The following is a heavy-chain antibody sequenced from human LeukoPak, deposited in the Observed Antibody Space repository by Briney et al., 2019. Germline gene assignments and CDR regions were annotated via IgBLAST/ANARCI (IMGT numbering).Heavy chain of an antibody. J-gene: IGHJ6*03. CDR3: AREVVLVVAPNDYYYYYMDV. D-gene: IGHD2-15*01. V-gene: IGHV1-69*05. CDR2: IIPIFGTA. CDR1: GGTFSSYA. Sequence: ASVKVSCKASGGTFSSYAISWVRQAPGQGLEWMGGIIPIFGTANYAQKFQGRVTITTDESTSTAYMELSSLRSEDTAVDYCAREVVLVVAPNDYYYYYMDVWGKGTTVTVSS.